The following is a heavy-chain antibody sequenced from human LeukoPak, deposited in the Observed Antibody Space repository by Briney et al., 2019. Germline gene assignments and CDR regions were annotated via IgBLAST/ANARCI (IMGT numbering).Heavy chain of an antibody. Sequence: SETLSLTCTVSGGSISSGGYYWSWIRQHPGKGLEWIGYIYYSGSTYYNPSLKSRVTISVDTSKNQFSLKLSSVTAADTAVYYCARATGDYVYGMDVWGQGTTVTVSS. CDR1: GGSISSGGYY. J-gene: IGHJ6*02. CDR2: IYYSGST. D-gene: IGHD4-17*01. CDR3: ARATGDYVYGMDV. V-gene: IGHV4-31*03.